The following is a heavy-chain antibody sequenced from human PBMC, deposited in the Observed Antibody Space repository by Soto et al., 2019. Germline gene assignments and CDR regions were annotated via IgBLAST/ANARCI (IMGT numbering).Heavy chain of an antibody. J-gene: IGHJ1*01. V-gene: IGHV1-69*13. CDR1: GGTFSSYA. CDR2: IIPIFGTA. CDR3: ASPVLLTEYDYVWMSYRVPEYFQL. Sequence: GASVKVSCKASGGTFSSYAISWVRQAPGQGLEWMGGIIPIFGTANYAQKFQGRVTITADESTSTAYMELSSLRSEDTAVYYCASPVLLTEYDYVWMSYRVPEYFQLWGQGTLVTGAS. D-gene: IGHD3-16*02.